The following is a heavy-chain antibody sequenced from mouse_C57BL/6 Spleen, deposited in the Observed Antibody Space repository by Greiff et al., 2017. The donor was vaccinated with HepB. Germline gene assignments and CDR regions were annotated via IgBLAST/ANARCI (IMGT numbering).Heavy chain of an antibody. CDR3: ARSSYDYDRAWFAY. J-gene: IGHJ3*01. V-gene: IGHV1-4*01. D-gene: IGHD2-4*01. CDR1: GYTFTSYT. Sequence: QVQLQQSGAELARPGASVKMSCKASGYTFTSYTMHWVKQRPGQGLEWIGYINPSSGYTKYNQKFKDKATLTTDKSSSTAYMQLSSLTSEDSAVYYCARSSYDYDRAWFAYWGQGTLVTVSA. CDR2: INPSSGYT.